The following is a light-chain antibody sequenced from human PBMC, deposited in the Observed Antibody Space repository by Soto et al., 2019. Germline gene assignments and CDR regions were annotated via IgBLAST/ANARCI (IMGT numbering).Light chain of an antibody. CDR1: QGMSTY. J-gene: IGKJ4*01. V-gene: IGKV1-9*01. CDR3: QQLNAYPLT. Sequence: DIQLTQSPSLLSASVGDRVTITCRASQGMSTYLAWYQQTSGKAPKLLISSASTLQRGVPSRFSGSGSGTQFTLTISSLQPEDFATYYCQQLNAYPLTFGGGTRVEIK. CDR2: SAS.